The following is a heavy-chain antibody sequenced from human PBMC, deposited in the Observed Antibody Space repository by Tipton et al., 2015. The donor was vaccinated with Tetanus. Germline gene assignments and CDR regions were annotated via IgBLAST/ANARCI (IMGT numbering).Heavy chain of an antibody. CDR1: GGSINGGDYV. J-gene: IGHJ2*01. Sequence: TLSLTCTVSGGSINGGDYVWNWIRQPPGKGLEWIASINYCGTTYYNPSLKSRLAISVDTSKSHFSLRLSSVTAADTAMYYCGRHGGGYIAYWCFDLWGRGTLVTVSS. CDR2: INYCGTT. V-gene: IGHV4-30-2*03. CDR3: GRHGGGYIAYWCFDL. D-gene: IGHD1-26*01.